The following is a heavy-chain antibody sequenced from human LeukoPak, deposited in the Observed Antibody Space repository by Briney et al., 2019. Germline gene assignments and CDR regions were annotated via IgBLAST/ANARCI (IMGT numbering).Heavy chain of an antibody. CDR1: GGSISSGDYY. CDR3: ARVSYDYVWGSYLPFDY. D-gene: IGHD3-16*02. Sequence: SETLSLTCTVSGGSISSGDYYWSWIRQPPGKGLEWIGYIYYSGSTYYNPSLKSRVTMSVDTSKNQFSLRLGSVTAADTAVYYCARVSYDYVWGSYLPFDYWGQGTLVTVSS. CDR2: IYYSGST. V-gene: IGHV4-30-4*08. J-gene: IGHJ4*02.